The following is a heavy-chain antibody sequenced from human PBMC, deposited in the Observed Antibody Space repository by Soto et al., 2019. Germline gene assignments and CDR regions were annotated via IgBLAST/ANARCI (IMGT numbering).Heavy chain of an antibody. Sequence: QVQLQESGPGLVKPSGTLSLTCAVSGGSISSSNWWSWVRQPPGKGLEWIGEIYHSGSTNYNPSLKSRVTRSVEKSTKQFSLKLSSVTAADTAVYYCARGPPYYDFWSGYPPSYYYGMDVWGQGTTVTVPS. CDR1: GGSISSSNW. D-gene: IGHD3-3*01. CDR2: IYHSGST. J-gene: IGHJ6*02. CDR3: ARGPPYYDFWSGYPPSYYYGMDV. V-gene: IGHV4-4*02.